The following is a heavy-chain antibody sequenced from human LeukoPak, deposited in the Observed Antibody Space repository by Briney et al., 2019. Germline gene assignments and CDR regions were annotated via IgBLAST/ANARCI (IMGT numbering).Heavy chain of an antibody. CDR1: GGSISSYY. CDR2: IYYSGST. Sequence: SETLSLTCTVSGGSISSYYWSWIRQPPGKGLEWIGYIYYSGSTNYNPSLKSRVTISVDTCKNQFSLKLSSVTAADTAVYYCAREKTVTTMVADYYYGMDVWGQGTTVTVSS. CDR3: AREKTVTTMVADYYYGMDV. D-gene: IGHD4-17*01. V-gene: IGHV4-59*01. J-gene: IGHJ6*02.